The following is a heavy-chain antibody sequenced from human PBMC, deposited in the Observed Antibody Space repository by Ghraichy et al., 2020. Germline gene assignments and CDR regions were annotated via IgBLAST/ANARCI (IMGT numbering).Heavy chain of an antibody. Sequence: SETLSLTCTVSGGSISSGSYYWSWIRQPAGRGLEWIGRVYTSGSTNYNPSLKSRVTVSLDTSKNQFSLKLTSVTAAYTAVYYCARAGTTVTSEGIDWGQGTLVTVSS. D-gene: IGHD4-11*01. V-gene: IGHV4-61*02. CDR3: ARAGTTVTSEGID. CDR2: VYTSGST. CDR1: GGSISSGSYY. J-gene: IGHJ4*02.